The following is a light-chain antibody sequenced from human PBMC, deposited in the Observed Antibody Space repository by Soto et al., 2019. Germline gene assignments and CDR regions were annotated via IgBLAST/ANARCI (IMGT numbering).Light chain of an antibody. CDR2: GAS. CDR1: QSVSSN. Sequence: EIVMTQSPATLSVSPGERATLSCRASQSVSSNLAWYQQKPGQAPRLLIYGASTRATGIPARFSGSGSGTECTLTISSLQSEDFAVYYCQQYTNWPPGTFGQGTKVEIK. V-gene: IGKV3-15*01. CDR3: QQYTNWPPGT. J-gene: IGKJ1*01.